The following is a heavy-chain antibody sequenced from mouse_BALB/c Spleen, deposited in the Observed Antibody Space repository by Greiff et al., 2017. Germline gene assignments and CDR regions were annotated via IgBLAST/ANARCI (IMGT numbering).Heavy chain of an antibody. Sequence: EVHLVESGGGLVQPGGSRKLSCAASGFTFSSFGMHWVRQAPEKGLEWVAYISSGSSTIYYADTVKGRFTISRDNPKNTLFLQMTSLRSEDTAMYYCARSAYGYDAFAYWGQGTLVTVSA. CDR2: ISSGSSTI. CDR3: ARSAYGYDAFAY. V-gene: IGHV5-17*02. D-gene: IGHD2-2*01. J-gene: IGHJ3*01. CDR1: GFTFSSFG.